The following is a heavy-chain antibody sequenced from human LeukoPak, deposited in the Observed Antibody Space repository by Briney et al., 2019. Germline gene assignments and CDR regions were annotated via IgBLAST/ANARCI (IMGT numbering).Heavy chain of an antibody. CDR1: GGSISSYY. Sequence: SSETLSLTCTVSGGSISSYYWSWIRQPAGKGLEWIGRIYTSGSTNYNPSLKSRVTMSVDTSKNQFSLKLSSVTAADTAVYYCARDRENDYGGNASAFDIWGQGTMVTVSS. CDR3: ARDRENDYGGNASAFDI. V-gene: IGHV4-4*07. CDR2: IYTSGST. J-gene: IGHJ3*02. D-gene: IGHD4-17*01.